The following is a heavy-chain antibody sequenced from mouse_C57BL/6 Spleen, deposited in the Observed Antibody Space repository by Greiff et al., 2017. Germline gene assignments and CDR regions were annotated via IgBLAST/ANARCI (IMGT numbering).Heavy chain of an antibody. D-gene: IGHD2-3*01. J-gene: IGHJ2*01. CDR1: GFTFSDAW. Sequence: EVMLVESGGGLVQPGGSMKLSCAASGFTFSDAWMDWVRQSPEKGLEWVAEIRNKANNHATYYAESVKGRFTISRDDSKSSVYLQMNSLRAEDTGIYYCTRSFYDGYLLDYWGQGTTLTVSS. CDR3: TRSFYDGYLLDY. V-gene: IGHV6-6*01. CDR2: IRNKANNHAT.